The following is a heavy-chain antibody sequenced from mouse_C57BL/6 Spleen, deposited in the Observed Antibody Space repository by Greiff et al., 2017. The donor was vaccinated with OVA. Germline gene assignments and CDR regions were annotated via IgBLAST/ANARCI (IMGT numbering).Heavy chain of an antibody. D-gene: IGHD1-1*02. CDR2: IHPHSGST. J-gene: IGHJ2*01. V-gene: IGHV1-64*01. CDR3: ARWLLWSFDY. CDR1: GYTFTSYW. Sequence: QVHVKQPGAELVKPGASVKLSCKASGYTFTSYWMHWVKQRPGQGLEWIGMIHPHSGSTNYNEKFKSKATLPVDKSSSTAYMQLSSLTSEDSAVYYCARWLLWSFDYWGQGTTLTVSS.